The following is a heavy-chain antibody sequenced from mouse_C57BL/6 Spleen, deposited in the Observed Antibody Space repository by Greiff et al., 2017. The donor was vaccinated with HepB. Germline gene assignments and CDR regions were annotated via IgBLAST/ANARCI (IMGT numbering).Heavy chain of an antibody. J-gene: IGHJ2*01. Sequence: LQPGAELVKPGASVKMSCKASGYTFTSYWITWVKQMPGQGLEWIGDIYPGSGSTNYNEKFKSKATLTVDTSSSTAYMQLSSLTSEDSEVYYCARLDSSGPYYFDYWGQGTTLTVSS. V-gene: IGHV1-55*01. CDR1: GYTFTSYW. CDR2: IYPGSGST. CDR3: ARLDSSGPYYFDY. D-gene: IGHD3-2*02.